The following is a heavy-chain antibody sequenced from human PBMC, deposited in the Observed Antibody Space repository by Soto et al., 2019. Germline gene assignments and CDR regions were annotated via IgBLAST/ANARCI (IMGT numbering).Heavy chain of an antibody. J-gene: IGHJ4*02. Sequence: PSETLSLTCAVYGGSFSDFFWSWIRQPPGKGLEWIGEYTQSRRTNYNPSLKSRVTISVDTSKNQFSLKLSSVTAADTAVYYCAGGTSTGTMSYWGQGALVTVSS. CDR1: GGSFSDFF. D-gene: IGHD1-1*01. V-gene: IGHV4-34*01. CDR3: AGGTSTGTMSY. CDR2: YTQSRRT.